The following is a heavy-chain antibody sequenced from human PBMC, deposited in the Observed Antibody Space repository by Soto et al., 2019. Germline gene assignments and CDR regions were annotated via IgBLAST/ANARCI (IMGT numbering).Heavy chain of an antibody. CDR1: GGSISSGGYS. V-gene: IGHV3-74*01. D-gene: IGHD3-3*01. J-gene: IGHJ4*02. CDR3: AREIFY. Sequence: ETLSLTCAVSGGSISSGGYSWSWDRQAPGKGLEWVSGITNSDGSSTSYADSVKGRFTISRDNAKNTLYLQMNSLRAEDTAVYYCAREIFYWGQGTLVTVSS. CDR2: ITNSDGSST.